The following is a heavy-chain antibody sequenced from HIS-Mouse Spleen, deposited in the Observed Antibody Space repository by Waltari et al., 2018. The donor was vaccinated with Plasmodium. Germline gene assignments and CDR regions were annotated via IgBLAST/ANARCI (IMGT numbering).Heavy chain of an antibody. CDR1: GGSFSGYY. D-gene: IGHD3-10*01. Sequence: QVQLQQWGAGLLKPSETLSLTCAVYGGSFSGYYWSWIRQPPGKGLEWIGEINRSGSTNYNPSLKSRVTISVDTSKNQFSLKLSSVTAADTAVYYCARGRVLGTSSGYFDLWGRGTLVTVSS. V-gene: IGHV4-34*01. J-gene: IGHJ2*01. CDR3: ARGRVLGTSSGYFDL. CDR2: INRSGST.